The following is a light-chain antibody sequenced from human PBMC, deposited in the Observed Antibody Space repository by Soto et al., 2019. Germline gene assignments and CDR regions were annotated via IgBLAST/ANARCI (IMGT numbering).Light chain of an antibody. CDR3: SSYTSSSIDYV. Sequence: QSALTQPRSVSGSPGQSVTVSCTGTSSDVGGYNYVSWSQQHPGKAPKLIIFDVNQRPSGVPDRFSGSKSGNTASLTISGLQAEDEADYYCSSYTSSSIDYVFGTGTKLTVL. CDR1: SSDVGGYNY. V-gene: IGLV2-11*01. J-gene: IGLJ1*01. CDR2: DVN.